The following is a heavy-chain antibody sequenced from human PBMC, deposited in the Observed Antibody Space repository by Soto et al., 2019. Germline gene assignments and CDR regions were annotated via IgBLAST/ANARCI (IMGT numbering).Heavy chain of an antibody. J-gene: IGHJ5*02. CDR1: GFSLSTSGVG. D-gene: IGHD3-10*01. V-gene: IGHV2-5*02. CDR2: IYGDDDK. Sequence: QITLKESGPTLVKPTQTLTLTCTFSGFSLSTSGVGVGWIRQPPGKALEWLALIYGDDDKRYSPSLKSRLTITKDTSTNQVVLTMTNMDPVDTATYYCAHRRQAYYYGSGSHWFDPWGQGTLVTVSS. CDR3: AHRRQAYYYGSGSHWFDP.